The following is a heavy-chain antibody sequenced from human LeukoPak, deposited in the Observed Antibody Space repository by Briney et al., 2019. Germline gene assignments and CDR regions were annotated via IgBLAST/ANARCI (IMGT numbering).Heavy chain of an antibody. CDR3: AHQLLYDYYYYGMDV. J-gene: IGHJ6*02. CDR2: INPNSGGT. V-gene: IGHV1-2*02. D-gene: IGHD2-2*02. Sequence: ASVTVSCKASGYTFTGYYMHWVRQAPGQGLEWMGWINPNSGGTNYAQKFQGRVTMTRDTSISTAYMELSRLRSDDTAVYYCAHQLLYDYYYYGMDVWGQGTTVTVSS. CDR1: GYTFTGYY.